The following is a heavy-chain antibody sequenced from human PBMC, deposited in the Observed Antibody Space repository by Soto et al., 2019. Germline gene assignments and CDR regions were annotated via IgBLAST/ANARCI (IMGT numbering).Heavy chain of an antibody. Sequence: QVQLQESGPGLVKPSQTLSLTCTVSGGSISNGDYYWNWIRQHPEKGLEWIGYINYRGSTFYNPYLNSRIIISVEKSKNQFSLKLSSVTAADTAVYYCARDAPETAPYWGQGTLVTVSS. D-gene: IGHD2-2*01. CDR1: GGSISNGDYY. CDR2: INYRGST. V-gene: IGHV4-31*03. J-gene: IGHJ4*02. CDR3: ARDAPETAPY.